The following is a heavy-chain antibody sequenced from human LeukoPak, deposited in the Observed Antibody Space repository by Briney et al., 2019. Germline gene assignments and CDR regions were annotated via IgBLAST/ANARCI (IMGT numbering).Heavy chain of an antibody. CDR1: GGSISSGGYY. J-gene: IGHJ4*02. CDR2: IYYSGST. Sequence: SETLSLTCTVSGGSISSGGYYRSWIRQHPGKGLEWIGYIYYSGSTYYNPSLKSRVTISVDTSKNQFSLKLSSVTAADTAVYYCARAPPSGIVVVPAAVFDFWGQGTLVTVSS. CDR3: ARAPPSGIVVVPAAVFDF. V-gene: IGHV4-31*03. D-gene: IGHD2-2*01.